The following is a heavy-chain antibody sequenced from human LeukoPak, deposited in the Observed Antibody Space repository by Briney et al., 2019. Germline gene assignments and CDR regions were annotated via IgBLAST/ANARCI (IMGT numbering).Heavy chain of an antibody. CDR3: ATDSRLLRYFDARSGYYGMDV. J-gene: IGHJ6*02. V-gene: IGHV1-69*05. CDR2: IIPIFGTA. CDR1: GGTFSSYA. D-gene: IGHD3-9*01. Sequence: GASVKVSCKASGGTFSSYAISWVRQAPGQGLEWMGGIIPIFGTANYAQKFQGRVTITTDESTSTAYMELSSLRSEDTAVYYCATDSRLLRYFDARSGYYGMDVWGQGTTVTVSS.